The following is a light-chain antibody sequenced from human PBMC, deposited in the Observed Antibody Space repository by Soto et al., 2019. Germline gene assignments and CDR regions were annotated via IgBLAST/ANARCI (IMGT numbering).Light chain of an antibody. CDR3: QSYDSSLSGSV. Sequence: QSVLTQPPSVSGAPGQRVTISCTGSSSNIGAGYDVHWYQQLPGTAPKLLIYGNSNRPSGVPDRFSGSKSGTSASLAITGHQADDEADYYCQSYDSSLSGSVFGGGTKLTVL. CDR1: SSNIGAGYD. V-gene: IGLV1-40*01. J-gene: IGLJ2*01. CDR2: GNS.